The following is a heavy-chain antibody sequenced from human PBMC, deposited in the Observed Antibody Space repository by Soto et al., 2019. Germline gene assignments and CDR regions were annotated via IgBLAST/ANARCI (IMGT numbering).Heavy chain of an antibody. J-gene: IGHJ4*02. CDR2: IWYHGSNK. CDR3: ARARVPRQWLTTNYFVY. D-gene: IGHD6-19*01. V-gene: IGHV3-33*01. CDR1: GFTFSSYG. Sequence: QVQLVESGGGVVQPGRSLRLSCAASGFTFSSYGMHWVRQAPGDGLEWVAVIWYHGSNKYYPDSVKGRFTISRDNSKNTLYLQMHSLRAEDTAVYYCARARVPRQWLTTNYFVYWGQGTLVTVSS.